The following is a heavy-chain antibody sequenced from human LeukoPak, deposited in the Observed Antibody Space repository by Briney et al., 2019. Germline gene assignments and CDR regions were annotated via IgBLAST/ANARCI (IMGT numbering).Heavy chain of an antibody. CDR2: ISSSSSYI. CDR1: GFTFSSYS. J-gene: IGHJ4*02. V-gene: IGHV3-21*01. D-gene: IGHD1-26*01. Sequence: GGSLRLSCAASGFTFSSYSMNGVRQAPRKGLGWVSSISSSSSYIYYADSVKGRFTISRDNAKNSLYLQMNSLRAEDTAVYYCARNVPIVGDPSFDYWGQGTLVTVSS. CDR3: ARNVPIVGDPSFDY.